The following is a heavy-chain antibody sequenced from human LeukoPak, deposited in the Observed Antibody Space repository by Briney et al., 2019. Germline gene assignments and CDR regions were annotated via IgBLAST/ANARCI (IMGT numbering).Heavy chain of an antibody. D-gene: IGHD6-13*01. CDR3: ARDHLARRGLYGSSSP. CDR1: GFTFDDYG. Sequence: GGSLRLSCAASGFTFDDYGKSWVRQAPGKGLEWVSGINWNGGSTGYADSVKGRFTISRDNAKNSLYLQMNSLRAEDTALYYCARDHLARRGLYGSSSPWGQGTLVTVSS. V-gene: IGHV3-20*04. J-gene: IGHJ5*02. CDR2: INWNGGST.